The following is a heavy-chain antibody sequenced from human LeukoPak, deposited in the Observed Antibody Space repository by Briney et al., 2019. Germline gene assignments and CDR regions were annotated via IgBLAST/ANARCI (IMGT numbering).Heavy chain of an antibody. V-gene: IGHV1-46*01. CDR3: ARCPRIFSSGKAAAGNFWFDP. Sequence: GASVKVSCKASGYTFTSYYMHWVRQAPGQGLEWMGIINPSGGSTSYAQKFQGRVTMTRDTSKNQFSLKLSSVTAADTAVYYCARCPRIFSSGKAAAGNFWFDPWGQGTLVTVSS. J-gene: IGHJ5*02. CDR1: GYTFTSYY. CDR2: INPSGGST. D-gene: IGHD6-13*01.